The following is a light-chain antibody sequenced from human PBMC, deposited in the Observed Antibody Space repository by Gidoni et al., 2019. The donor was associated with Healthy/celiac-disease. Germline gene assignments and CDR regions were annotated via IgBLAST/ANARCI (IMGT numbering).Light chain of an antibody. CDR3: QQYYSSPLT. CDR1: QSVLYSSNNKNY. Sequence: DIEMPQSPDSLAVSLGERATINCESNQSVLYSSNNKNYLAWYQQKPGQPPKLLIYWASSRDSGVPDRFSGSGSGTEFTLTISSLQAEDVAVYYCQQYYSSPLTFGGGTKVEIK. J-gene: IGKJ4*01. CDR2: WAS. V-gene: IGKV4-1*01.